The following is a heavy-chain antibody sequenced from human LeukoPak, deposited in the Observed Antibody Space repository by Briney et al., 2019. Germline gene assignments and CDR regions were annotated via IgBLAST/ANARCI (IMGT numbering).Heavy chain of an antibody. CDR1: GGSISSYY. V-gene: IGHV4-59*12. D-gene: IGHD4-11*01. Sequence: SETLSLTCTVSGGSISSYYWSWIRQPPGKGLEWIGYIYHSGSTIYNPSLKSRVAISVETSKNQFSLKLSSVTAADTAVYYCARYSSEEPYHFDYWGQGTLVTVSS. CDR2: IYHSGST. CDR3: ARYSSEEPYHFDY. J-gene: IGHJ4*02.